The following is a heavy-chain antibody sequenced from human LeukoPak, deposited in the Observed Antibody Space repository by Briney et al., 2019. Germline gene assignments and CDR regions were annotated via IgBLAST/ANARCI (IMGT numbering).Heavy chain of an antibody. V-gene: IGHV3-30*18. D-gene: IGHD3-22*01. CDR2: ISYDGSNK. CDR3: AKDSSGYYALGWYFDL. CDR1: GFTFSSYG. Sequence: GRSLRLPCAASGFTFSSYGMHWVRQAPGKGLEWVAVISYDGSNKYYADSVKGRFTISRDNSKNTLYLQMNSLRAEDTAVYYCAKDSSGYYALGWYFDLWGRGTLVTVSS. J-gene: IGHJ2*01.